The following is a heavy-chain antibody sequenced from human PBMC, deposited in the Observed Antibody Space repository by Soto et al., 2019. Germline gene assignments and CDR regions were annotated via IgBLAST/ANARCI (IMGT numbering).Heavy chain of an antibody. CDR1: GGSISTSDYT. CDR3: VRERTIFGVAPGGGVDV. V-gene: IGHV4-30-2*01. Sequence: SETLSLTCAVSGGSISTSDYTWNWIRQPPGRCLEWIGSVYHSGATHYMPSLKNRLTMSLDKSKNQFSLDLTSVTAADTAVYYCVRERTIFGVAPGGGVDVWGQGTTVTVSS. D-gene: IGHD3-3*01. CDR2: VYHSGAT. J-gene: IGHJ6*02.